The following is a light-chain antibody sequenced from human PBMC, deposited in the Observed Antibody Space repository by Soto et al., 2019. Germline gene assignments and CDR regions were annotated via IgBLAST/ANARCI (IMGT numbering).Light chain of an antibody. CDR3: SSYTSSSTLEV. J-gene: IGLJ2*01. CDR1: SSDVGGYNY. CDR2: DVS. Sequence: QSALTQPASLSGAPGQSITISCTGTSSDVGGYNYVSWYQQHPGKAPKLMIYDVSNRPSGVSNGFSGSKSGNTASLTISGLQAEDEADYYCSSYTSSSTLEVFGGGTKLTVL. V-gene: IGLV2-14*01.